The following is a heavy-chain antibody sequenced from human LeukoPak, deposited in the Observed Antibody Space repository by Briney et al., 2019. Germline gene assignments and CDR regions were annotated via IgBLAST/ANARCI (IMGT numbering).Heavy chain of an antibody. D-gene: IGHD3-16*01. J-gene: IGHJ4*02. CDR1: GFSFSSYG. CDR3: ANIPNSFGPDY. CDR2: IQRDGSYE. V-gene: IGHV3-30*02. Sequence: PGGSLRLSCAASGFSFSSYGMHWVRLAPGRGLEWVAFIQRDGSYEKYADSVKGRFAISRDNSKSTLYLHMNSLRAEDAAVYYCANIPNSFGPDYWGQGSLVTVSS.